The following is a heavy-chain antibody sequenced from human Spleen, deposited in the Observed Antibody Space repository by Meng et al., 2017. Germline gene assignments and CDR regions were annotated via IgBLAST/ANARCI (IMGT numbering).Heavy chain of an antibody. CDR2: LWYDEARE. V-gene: IGHV3-33*01. D-gene: IGHD3-10*01. Sequence: GESLKISCRASGFTFRNYIMHWVRQAPGKGLDWVAVLWYDEAREYYADSVKGRFTISRDNSKNTLYLQMNSLRAEDTAVYYCARGRGGITMDRGVIIGDFCDYWGQGTLVTVSS. J-gene: IGHJ4*02. CDR3: ARGRGGITMDRGVIIGDFCDY. CDR1: GFTFRNYI.